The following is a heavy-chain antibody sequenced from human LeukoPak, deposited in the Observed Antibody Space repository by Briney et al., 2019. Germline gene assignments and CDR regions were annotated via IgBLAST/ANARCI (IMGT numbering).Heavy chain of an antibody. CDR2: TWYDGSNN. D-gene: IGHD3-10*01. CDR1: GFSFSEHG. V-gene: IGHV3-33*01. J-gene: IGHJ3*02. Sequence: GGSLRLFCAASGFSFSEHGMHWVRQAPGKGPEWVTVTWYDGSNNHYADSVKGRFTISRDNSKNTVFLEMNSLRAEDTAVYHCARDRYFGSDGFDIWGPGTMVIVSS. CDR3: ARDRYFGSDGFDI.